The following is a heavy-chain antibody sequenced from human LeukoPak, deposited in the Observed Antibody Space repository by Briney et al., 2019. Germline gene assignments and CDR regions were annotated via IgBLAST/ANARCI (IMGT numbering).Heavy chain of an antibody. CDR1: GDSISSYY. V-gene: IGHV4-59*08. CDR2: IYHTGST. CDR3: ARQISGYSSSWYPNWFDP. Sequence: SETLSLTCTVSGDSISSYYWSWIRQPPGKGLEWLGCIYHTGSTNYNPSLKSRATISVDTSKNQFSLKLTSVTAADTAVYYCARQISGYSSSWYPNWFDPWGQGTLVTVSS. D-gene: IGHD6-13*01. J-gene: IGHJ5*02.